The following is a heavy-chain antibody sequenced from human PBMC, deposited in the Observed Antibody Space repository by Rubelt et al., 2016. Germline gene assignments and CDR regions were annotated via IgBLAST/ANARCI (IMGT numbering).Heavy chain of an antibody. V-gene: IGHV1-3*01. CDR3: ARDLTYNLPAY. CDR1: GYTFTSYA. J-gene: IGHJ4*02. D-gene: IGHD1-1*01. CDR2: ISANNGNT. Sequence: QVQLVQSGAEVKKPGASVKVSCKASGYTFTSYAMHWVRQAPGQRLEWMGWISANNGNTNYAQKLQGRVTMTTDTSTSTAYMELRSLRSDDTAVYYCARDLTYNLPAYWGQGTLVTVSS.